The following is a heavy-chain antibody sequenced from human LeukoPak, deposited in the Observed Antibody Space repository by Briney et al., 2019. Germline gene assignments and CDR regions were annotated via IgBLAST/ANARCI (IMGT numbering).Heavy chain of an antibody. CDR1: GGSISSYY. V-gene: IGHV4-59*01. Sequence: PSETLSLTCTVSGGSISSYYWSWIRQPPGKGLEWIRYIYYSGSTNYNPSLKSRVTVSVDTSKNQFSLKLSSVTAADTAVYYCASTDLGVRGVIPYYFDYWGQGALVTVSS. J-gene: IGHJ4*02. CDR3: ASTDLGVRGVIPYYFDY. D-gene: IGHD3-10*01. CDR2: IYYSGST.